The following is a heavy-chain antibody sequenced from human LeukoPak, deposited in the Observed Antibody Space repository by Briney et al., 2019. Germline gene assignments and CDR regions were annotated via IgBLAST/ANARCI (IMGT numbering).Heavy chain of an antibody. Sequence: SETLSLTCTVSGASITSYYWNWIRQPPGKGLEWIAIIYYSGKTYYNPSLKSRVSISVDTSNNQFSLKLSSVSAADTAVYYCARRALGKDWFDPWGQGTLVTVSS. CDR3: ARRALGKDWFDP. D-gene: IGHD1-26*01. J-gene: IGHJ5*02. CDR1: GASITSYY. V-gene: IGHV4-39*01. CDR2: IYYSGKT.